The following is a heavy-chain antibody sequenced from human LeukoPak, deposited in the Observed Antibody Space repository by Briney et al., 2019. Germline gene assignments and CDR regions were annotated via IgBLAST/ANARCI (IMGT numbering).Heavy chain of an antibody. Sequence: GGSLRLSCAASGFSFSTYGMHWVRQAPGKGLERVAAISKDGSNQYYTDSVKGRFTISRDNSKNTVYLQMNSLRAEDTAVYYCARDMDYGGNSDYWGQGTLVTVSS. CDR2: ISKDGSNQ. CDR3: ARDMDYGGNSDY. D-gene: IGHD4-23*01. V-gene: IGHV3-30*03. CDR1: GFSFSTYG. J-gene: IGHJ4*02.